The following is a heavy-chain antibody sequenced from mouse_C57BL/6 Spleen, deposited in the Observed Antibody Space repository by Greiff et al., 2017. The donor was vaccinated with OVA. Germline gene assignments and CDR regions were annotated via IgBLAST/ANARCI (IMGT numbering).Heavy chain of an antibody. D-gene: IGHD2-2*01. J-gene: IGHJ3*01. CDR1: GYAFTNYL. CDR3: ANGYDDAWFAY. CDR2: INPGSGGT. V-gene: IGHV1-54*01. Sequence: VKLQQSGAELVRPGTSVKVSCKASGYAFTNYLIEWVKQRPGQGLEWIGVINPGSGGTNYNEKFKGKATLTADKSSSTAYMQLSSLTSEDSAVYFCANGYDDAWFAYWGQGTLVTVSA.